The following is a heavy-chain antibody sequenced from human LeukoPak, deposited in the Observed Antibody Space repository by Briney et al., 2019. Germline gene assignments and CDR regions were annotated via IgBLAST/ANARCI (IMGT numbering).Heavy chain of an antibody. J-gene: IGHJ4*02. V-gene: IGHV4-59*01. CDR3: AREGDYGVIY. D-gene: IGHD4-17*01. Sequence: ASETLSLTCTVSGGSISSYYWSWIRQPPGKGLEWIGYIYYSGSTNYNPSLKSRVTISVDTSKNQFSLKLSSVTAADTAVYYCAREGDYGVIYWGQGTLVTVSS. CDR2: IYYSGST. CDR1: GGSISSYY.